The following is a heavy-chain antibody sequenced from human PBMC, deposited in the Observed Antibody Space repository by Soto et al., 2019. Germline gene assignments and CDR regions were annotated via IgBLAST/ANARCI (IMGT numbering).Heavy chain of an antibody. CDR3: VREGGDNGFDP. V-gene: IGHV4-30-4*01. Sequence: PSATLSLTYTVSGGSISSGDYYWRWIRQPPGKGLEWIGYIYYSGSTFYNPSLKNRVTISLDTSKIQFSLKLSYVTAADTAVYYCVREGGDNGFDPWGQGTLVTVSS. D-gene: IGHD3-16*01. J-gene: IGHJ5*02. CDR2: IYYSGST. CDR1: GGSISSGDYY.